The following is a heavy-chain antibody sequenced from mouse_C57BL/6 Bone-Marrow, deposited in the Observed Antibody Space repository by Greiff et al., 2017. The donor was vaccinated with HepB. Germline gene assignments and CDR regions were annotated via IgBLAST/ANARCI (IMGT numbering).Heavy chain of an antibody. D-gene: IGHD1-1*01. CDR2: ISYDGSN. V-gene: IGHV3-6*01. Sequence: EVKLQESGPGLVKPSQSLSLTCSVSGYSITSGYYWNWIRQFPGNKLEWMGYISYDGSNNYNPSLKNRISITRDTSKNQFFLKLNSVTTEDTATYYCARPYIKYGSSRGYWYFDVWGTGTTVTVSS. CDR3: ARPYIKYGSSRGYWYFDV. J-gene: IGHJ1*03. CDR1: GYSITSGYY.